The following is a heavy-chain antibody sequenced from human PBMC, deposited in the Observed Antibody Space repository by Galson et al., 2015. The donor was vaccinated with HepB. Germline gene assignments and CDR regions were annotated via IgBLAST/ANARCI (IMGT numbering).Heavy chain of an antibody. D-gene: IGHD3-9*01. CDR1: GFTFSSYW. CDR3: ARDSRGLRYFDWLSQGGHDAFDI. J-gene: IGHJ3*02. V-gene: IGHV3-74*01. CDR2: INSDGSST. Sequence: SLRLSCAASGFTFSSYWMHWVRQAPGKGLVWVSRINSDGSSTSYADSVKGRFTISRDNAKNTLYLQMSSLRAEDTAVYYCARDSRGLRYFDWLSQGGHDAFDIWGQGTMDTVSS.